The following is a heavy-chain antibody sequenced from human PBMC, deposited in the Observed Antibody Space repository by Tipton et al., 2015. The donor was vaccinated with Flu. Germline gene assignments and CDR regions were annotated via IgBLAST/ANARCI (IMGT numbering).Heavy chain of an antibody. D-gene: IGHD3-3*01. Sequence: TLSLTCAVSGYSISSGYYWGGIRQPPGKGLEWSGSIYHSGSPYYNPSLKSRVTISVDTSKNQFSLKLSSVTAADAAVYYCARDASETYYGFWGGYHYPDNWFDPWGQGTLVTVPS. V-gene: IGHV4-38-2*02. CDR3: ARDASETYYGFWGGYHYPDNWFDP. J-gene: IGHJ5*02. CDR1: GYSISSGYY. CDR2: IYHSGSP.